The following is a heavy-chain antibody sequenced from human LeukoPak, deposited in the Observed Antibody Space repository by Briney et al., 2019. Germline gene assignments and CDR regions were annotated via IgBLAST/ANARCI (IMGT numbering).Heavy chain of an antibody. CDR3: ARGPGGYSYGGHIDY. V-gene: IGHV3-30*04. J-gene: IGHJ4*02. CDR2: ISYDGSNK. D-gene: IGHD5-18*01. CDR1: GFTFSSYA. Sequence: GGSLRLSCAASGFTFSSYAMHWVRQAPGKGLEWVAAISYDGSNKYYADSVKGRFTISRDNSKNTLYLQMNSLRAEDTAVYYCARGPGGYSYGGHIDYWGQGTLVTVSS.